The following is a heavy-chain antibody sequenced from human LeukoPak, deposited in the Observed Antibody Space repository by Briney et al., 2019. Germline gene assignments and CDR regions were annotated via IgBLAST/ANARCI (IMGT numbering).Heavy chain of an antibody. CDR1: GFTFSDYY. J-gene: IGHJ4*02. V-gene: IGHV3-11*06. CDR3: ARVGATGTAYY. Sequence: RGGSLTLSCVAFGFTFSDYYMSWMRQAAGKGRAGVSYISKRGCDTNFADSVRGRFTITRDNAKTAMYLQMNSQRGEDTAVYYCARVGATGTAYYWGQGTLVTVS. D-gene: IGHD1-1*01. CDR2: ISKRGCDT.